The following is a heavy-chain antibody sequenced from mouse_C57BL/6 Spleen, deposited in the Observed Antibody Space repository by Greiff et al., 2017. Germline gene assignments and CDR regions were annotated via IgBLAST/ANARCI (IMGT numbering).Heavy chain of an antibody. V-gene: IGHV1-55*01. D-gene: IGHD2-3*01. J-gene: IGHJ4*01. CDR2: IYPGSGST. CDR1: GYTFTSYW. Sequence: VKLQQPGAELVKPGASVKMSCKASGYTFTSYWITWVQQRPGQGLEWIGDIYPGSGSTYYNEKFKSKATLTVDTSSSTAYMQLSRLTSEDSAVYYLARSWDGYYGCAMDYWGQGTSVTVSS. CDR3: ARSWDGYYGCAMDY.